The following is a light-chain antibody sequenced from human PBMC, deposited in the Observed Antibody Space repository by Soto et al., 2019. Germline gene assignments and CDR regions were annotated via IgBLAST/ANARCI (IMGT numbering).Light chain of an antibody. J-gene: IGKJ1*01. V-gene: IGKV4-1*01. CDR1: QIVLYSSNNKNY. CDR2: WAS. CDR3: QQYYSTPQT. Sequence: DIVMTKSPDSLTVSLGERATINCKSSQIVLYSSNNKNYLAWYQLKPGQPPNLLIYWASTRESGVPDRFSGSGSGTDFTLTISSLQAEDVAVYYCQQYYSTPQTFGQGTKVEIK.